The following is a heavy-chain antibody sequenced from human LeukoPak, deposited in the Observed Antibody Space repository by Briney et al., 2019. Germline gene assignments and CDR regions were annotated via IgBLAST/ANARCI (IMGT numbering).Heavy chain of an antibody. CDR3: TTGAYDILTGYYHWYFDL. CDR1: GFTFTNAW. CDR2: IKSKTDGGTT. J-gene: IGHJ2*01. D-gene: IGHD3-9*01. V-gene: IGHV3-15*01. Sequence: GGSLRLSCAASGFTFTNAWMSWVRQAAGRGLEWVGRIKSKTDGGTTDYAAPVKDRFTISRDDSKNTLYLQMNSLKAEDTAVYYCTTGAYDILTGYYHWYFDLWGRGTLVTVSS.